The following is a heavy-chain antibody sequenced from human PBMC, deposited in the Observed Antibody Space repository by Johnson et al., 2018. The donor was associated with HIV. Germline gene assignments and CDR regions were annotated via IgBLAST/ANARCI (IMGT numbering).Heavy chain of an antibody. Sequence: QVQLVESGGGVVQPGRSLRLSCAASGFTFRTFPMHWVRQAPGKGLEWVAVIWYDGSNKYYADSVKGRFTISRDNSKNTLYLQMNSLRAEDTAMYYCAREMEMATIGGAFDLLGQGTMVTVSS. D-gene: IGHD5-24*01. CDR2: IWYDGSNK. V-gene: IGHV3-33*08. CDR1: GFTFRTFP. J-gene: IGHJ3*01. CDR3: AREMEMATIGGAFDL.